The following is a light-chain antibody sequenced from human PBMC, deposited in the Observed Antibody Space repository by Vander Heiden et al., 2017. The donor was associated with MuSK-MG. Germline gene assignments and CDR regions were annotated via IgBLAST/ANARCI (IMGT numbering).Light chain of an antibody. J-gene: IGLJ2*01. CDR2: DVT. CDR1: SSDVGGFNY. V-gene: IGLV2-14*03. CDR3: SSYTSANTVI. Sequence: GTSSDVGGFNYVPWYQQRPGKAPKLMIYDVTNRPSGVSLRFSGSRSGNTASLTISGLQAEDEADYYCSSYTSANTVIFGGGTTLTVL.